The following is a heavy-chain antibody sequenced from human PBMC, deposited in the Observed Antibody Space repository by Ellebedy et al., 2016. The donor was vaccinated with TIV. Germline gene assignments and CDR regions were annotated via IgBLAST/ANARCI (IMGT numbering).Heavy chain of an antibody. Sequence: SETLSLTXTVSGGSISSSSSYWGWIRQPPGKGLEWIGSIYYSGSTYYNPSLKSRVTISVDTSKNQFSLKLSSVTAADTAVYYCARHRLSSGWYSSPYDYWGQGTLVTVSS. CDR2: IYYSGST. CDR3: ARHRLSSGWYSSPYDY. V-gene: IGHV4-39*07. J-gene: IGHJ4*02. CDR1: GGSISSSSSY. D-gene: IGHD6-19*01.